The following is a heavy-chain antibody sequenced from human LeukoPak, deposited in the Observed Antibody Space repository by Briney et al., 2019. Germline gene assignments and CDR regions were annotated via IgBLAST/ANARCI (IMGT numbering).Heavy chain of an antibody. Sequence: PSETLSLTCAVYSGSFSGYYWTWFRQPPGKGLEWIGRIYTSGSTNYNPSLKSRVTMSVDTSKNQFSLRLSSVTAADTAVYYCASSYVLRYFDRFDYWGQGTLVTVSS. J-gene: IGHJ4*02. CDR2: IYTSGST. CDR3: ASSYVLRYFDRFDY. V-gene: IGHV4-59*10. D-gene: IGHD3-9*01. CDR1: SGSFSGYY.